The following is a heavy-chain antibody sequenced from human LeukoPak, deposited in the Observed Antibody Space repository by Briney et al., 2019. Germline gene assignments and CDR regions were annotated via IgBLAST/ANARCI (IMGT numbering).Heavy chain of an antibody. Sequence: PSETLSLTCAVSGGSISRSNWWSWVRQPPVKGLEWIGEISHSGSTNYNPSLKSRVTISVDKSKNQFSLNLSSVTAADTAVYYCARDNYYDSSGYFDYWGQGTLVTVSS. CDR1: GGSISRSNW. D-gene: IGHD3-22*01. CDR2: ISHSGST. V-gene: IGHV4-4*02. CDR3: ARDNYYDSSGYFDY. J-gene: IGHJ4*02.